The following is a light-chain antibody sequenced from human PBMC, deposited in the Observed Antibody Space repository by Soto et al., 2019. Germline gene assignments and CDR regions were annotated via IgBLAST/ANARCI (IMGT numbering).Light chain of an antibody. J-gene: IGKJ1*01. CDR3: QQYNSYLWA. V-gene: IGKV1-5*03. Sequence: DIQMTPSPSTLSASVGDIVTITCLASQSISSWLAWYQQNPGKAPKLLIYKASSLESGVPSRFRGSGSGTEFTLTISSLKPDDFETYYCQQYNSYLWAFGQGTKVDIK. CDR1: QSISSW. CDR2: KAS.